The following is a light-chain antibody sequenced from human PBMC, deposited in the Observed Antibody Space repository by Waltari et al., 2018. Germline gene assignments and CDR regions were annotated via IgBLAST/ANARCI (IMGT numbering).Light chain of an antibody. J-gene: IGLJ2*01. CDR1: RSDVGNYNL. CDR3: SSYISSTSVI. Sequence: QSALTQPASVSGSPGQSITISCTGTRSDVGNYNLVSWYQQHPGKAPKLMISEVNKRPSGVSNRFSVSKSGNTASLTISGLQSEDEASYYCSSYISSTSVIFGGGTKLTVL. CDR2: EVN. V-gene: IGLV2-23*02.